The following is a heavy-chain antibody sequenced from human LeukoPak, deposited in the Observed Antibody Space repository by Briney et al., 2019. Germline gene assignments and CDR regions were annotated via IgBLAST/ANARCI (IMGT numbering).Heavy chain of an antibody. CDR3: AKGAIFGVTIRGYGMDV. J-gene: IGHJ6*02. Sequence: ASVKVSCKASGYTFTIFDINWVRQAPGQGLEWVGWMNPKTGDTVYAQNFQGRVTMTRDTSKGTAYMELNSLRSEDTAVYYCAKGAIFGVTIRGYGMDVWGQGTTVTVSS. CDR2: MNPKTGDT. D-gene: IGHD3-3*01. CDR1: GYTFTIFD. V-gene: IGHV1-8*01.